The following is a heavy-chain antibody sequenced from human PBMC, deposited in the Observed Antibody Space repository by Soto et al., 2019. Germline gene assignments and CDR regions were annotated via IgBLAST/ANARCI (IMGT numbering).Heavy chain of an antibody. D-gene: IGHD3-16*01. CDR3: ARDLSPYSDYYDESTSETWLDP. J-gene: IGHJ5*02. V-gene: IGHV3-11*01. Sequence: GGSLRLSCAASGFTFSDYYMSWLRQPPGKGLEWVSYISKSGSIIHFADSVKGRFAISRDNAKNTLYLQMSSLRAEDTALYYCARDLSPYSDYYDESTSETWLDPSGPGTLVTVYS. CDR2: ISKSGSII. CDR1: GFTFSDYY.